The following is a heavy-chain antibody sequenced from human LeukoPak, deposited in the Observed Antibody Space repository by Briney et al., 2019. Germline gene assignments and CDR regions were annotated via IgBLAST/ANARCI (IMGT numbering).Heavy chain of an antibody. CDR2: ITRGSIYT. V-gene: IGHV3-21*04. CDR3: ARDLGSGYSNDAFDI. Sequence: GGSLRLSCAASGFTFSNYNMNWVRQTPGKGLEWVSSITRGSIYTFYADSVKGRFTISRDNSKNTLYLQMNSLRAEDTAVYYCARDLGSGYSNDAFDIWGQGTMVTVSS. J-gene: IGHJ3*02. D-gene: IGHD3-22*01. CDR1: GFTFSNYN.